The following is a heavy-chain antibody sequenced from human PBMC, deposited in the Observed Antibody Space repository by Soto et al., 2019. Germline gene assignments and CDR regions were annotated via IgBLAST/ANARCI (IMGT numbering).Heavy chain of an antibody. V-gene: IGHV3-48*02. CDR3: ARDGGSGDPRCLFDY. CDR1: GFTFSSHS. CDR2: ISSSSTI. D-gene: IGHD2-15*01. Sequence: EVQLVESGGGLAQPGGSLRLSCAASGFTFSSHSMNWVRQAPGKGLEWVSYISSSSTIYYADSVKGRFTISRDNAKNALYLQMNSLRDADTAVYYCARDGGSGDPRCLFDYWGQGTLVTVSS. J-gene: IGHJ4*02.